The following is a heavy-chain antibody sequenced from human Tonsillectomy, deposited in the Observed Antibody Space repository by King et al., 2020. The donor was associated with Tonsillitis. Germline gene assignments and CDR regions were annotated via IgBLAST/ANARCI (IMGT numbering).Heavy chain of an antibody. D-gene: IGHD3-3*01. CDR2: IITIFGTA. CDR3: ARTDPNNFWSGYSPGY. J-gene: IGHJ4*02. Sequence: QLVQSGAEVKKPGSSVKVSCKASGGAFSSYAISWVRQAPGQGLEWMGGIITIFGTANYAQKFQGRVTITADESTSTAYMELSSLRSEDTAVYYCARTDPNNFWSGYSPGYWGQGTLVTVSS. V-gene: IGHV1-69*01. CDR1: GGAFSSYA.